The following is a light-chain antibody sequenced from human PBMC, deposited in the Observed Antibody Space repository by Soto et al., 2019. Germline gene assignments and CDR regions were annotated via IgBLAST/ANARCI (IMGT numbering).Light chain of an antibody. V-gene: IGKV4-1*01. CDR2: WAS. J-gene: IGKJ1*01. CDR1: QTVLYSSNNKNY. Sequence: DIVMTQSPDSLAVSLGERATINCKSSQTVLYSSNNKNYLAWYRQKPGQPPKLLISWASTRESGVPDRFSGSGSGTDFTLTISSLQAEDVAVYYCQQYASTLWTFGQGTKVEIK. CDR3: QQYASTLWT.